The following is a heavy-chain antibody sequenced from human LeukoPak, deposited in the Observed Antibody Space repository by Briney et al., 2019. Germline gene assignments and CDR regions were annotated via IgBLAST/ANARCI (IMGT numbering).Heavy chain of an antibody. D-gene: IGHD3-3*01. J-gene: IGHJ4*02. CDR1: GFTFSSYG. CDR2: ISSDGGTT. CDR3: ARDMPAPLLRFLEWSDY. Sequence: GRSLRLSCAGSGFTFSSYGIHWVRQAPGKGLEWVSVISSDGGTTYYADSVKGRFTISRDNAKNSLYLQMNSLRDEDTAVYYCARDMPAPLLRFLEWSDYWGQGTLVTVSS. V-gene: IGHV3-33*08.